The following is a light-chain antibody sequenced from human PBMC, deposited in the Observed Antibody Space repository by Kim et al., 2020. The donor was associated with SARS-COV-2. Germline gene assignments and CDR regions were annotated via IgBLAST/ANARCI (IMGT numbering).Light chain of an antibody. CDR3: MQGTHWPPT. CDR1: QSLVYSDGNTY. Sequence: PAVSSGRSSQSLVYSDGNTYLTWFHQRPGQAPRRLVYKVSSRDSGVPDRFSGSGSGTDFTLKISRVEAEDVGIYYCMQGTHWPPTFGQGTKVDIK. V-gene: IGKV2-30*01. J-gene: IGKJ1*01. CDR2: KVS.